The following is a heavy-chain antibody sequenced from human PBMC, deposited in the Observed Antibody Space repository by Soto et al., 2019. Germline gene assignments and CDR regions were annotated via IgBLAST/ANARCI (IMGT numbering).Heavy chain of an antibody. D-gene: IGHD3-3*01. V-gene: IGHV4-4*07. J-gene: IGHJ5*02. CDR3: AREIKLGVDFWSGYRNWFDP. Sequence: TSETLSLTCTVSGGSISSYYWSWIRQPAGKGLERIGRIYTSGSTNYNPSLKSRVTMSVDTSKNQFSLKLSSVTAADTAVYYCAREIKLGVDFWSGYRNWFDPWGQGTPVTVSS. CDR1: GGSISSYY. CDR2: IYTSGST.